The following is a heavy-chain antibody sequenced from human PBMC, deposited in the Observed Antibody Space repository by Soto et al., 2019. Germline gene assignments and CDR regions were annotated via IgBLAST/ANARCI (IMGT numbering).Heavy chain of an antibody. Sequence: GGSLRLSCAASGFTFSSYAMSWVRQAPGKGLEWVSAISGSGGSTYYADSVKGQFTISRDNSKNTLYLQMNSLRAEDTAVYYCAKCRKSNWAVDYWGQGTLVTVSS. J-gene: IGHJ4*02. CDR2: ISGSGGST. CDR1: GFTFSSYA. D-gene: IGHD7-27*01. CDR3: AKCRKSNWAVDY. V-gene: IGHV3-23*01.